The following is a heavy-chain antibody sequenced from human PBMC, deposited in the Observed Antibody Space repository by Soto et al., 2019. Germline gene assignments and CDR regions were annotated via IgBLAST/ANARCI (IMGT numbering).Heavy chain of an antibody. CDR3: AKGQHCSSTSCYFYYYGMDV. CDR2: ISYDGSKK. J-gene: IGHJ6*02. CDR1: GFTFSSYV. D-gene: IGHD2-2*01. V-gene: IGHV3-30*18. Sequence: QVQLVESGGGVVQPGRSLRLSCAASGFTFSSYVMHWVRQAPGKGLEWLAVISYDGSKKYYADSVKGRLTISRDNSKNTVYLQINSLRREDTAVYYCAKGQHCSSTSCYFYYYGMDVWGQGTTVAVSS.